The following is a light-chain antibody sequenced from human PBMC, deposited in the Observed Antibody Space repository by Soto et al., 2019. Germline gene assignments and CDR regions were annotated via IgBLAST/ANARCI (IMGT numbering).Light chain of an antibody. J-gene: IGKJ4*01. CDR1: QSISSN. CDR3: QQYNNWPRAT. CDR2: RTS. Sequence: EIVMKKSPATLSVTKGDRATLSCRASQSISSNLAWYQQKPGQAPRLLMFRTSSRATGFPARFSGSGSGTEFNLTISSLQSEDFGVYYCQQYNNWPRATFGGGTKVDI. V-gene: IGKV3-15*01.